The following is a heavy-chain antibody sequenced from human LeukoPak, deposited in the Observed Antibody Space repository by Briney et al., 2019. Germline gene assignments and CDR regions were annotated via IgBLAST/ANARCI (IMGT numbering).Heavy chain of an antibody. CDR2: ISYDGSNK. V-gene: IGHV3-30-3*01. J-gene: IGHJ4*02. Sequence: PGGSMRLSCAAYGFTFSSYAMHWVRQAPGKGLEWVAVISYDGSNKYYADSVKGRFTIHRDNSKNAVYLEMNSLRGEDTAVYYCARDLLGFDYWGQGTLVTVSS. CDR3: ARDLLGFDY. D-gene: IGHD1-26*01. CDR1: GFTFSSYA.